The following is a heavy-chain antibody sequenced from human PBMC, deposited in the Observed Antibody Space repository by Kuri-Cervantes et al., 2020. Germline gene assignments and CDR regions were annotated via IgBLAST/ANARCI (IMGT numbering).Heavy chain of an antibody. Sequence: ETLSLTCAASGFTFSSYEMNWVRQAPGKGLEWVSYISSDSRTVYYEDSVKGRFTISRDNAKNSLYLHMDSLRDEDTAVYYCASGSGSYYYFDFWGQGTLVTVSS. J-gene: IGHJ4*02. V-gene: IGHV3-48*02. CDR3: ASGSGSYYYFDF. CDR2: ISSDSRTV. D-gene: IGHD1-26*01. CDR1: GFTFSSYE.